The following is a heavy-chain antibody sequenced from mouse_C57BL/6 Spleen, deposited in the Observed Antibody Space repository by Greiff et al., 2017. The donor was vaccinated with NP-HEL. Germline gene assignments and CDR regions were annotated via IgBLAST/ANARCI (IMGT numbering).Heavy chain of an antibody. V-gene: IGHV1-55*01. CDR1: GYTFTSYW. CDR3: ARDDYDEGAWFAY. D-gene: IGHD2-4*01. J-gene: IGHJ3*01. Sequence: QVQLQQPGAELVKPGASVKMSCKASGYTFTSYWITWVKQRPGQGLEWIGDIYPGSGSTNYNEKFKSKATLTVDTSSSTAYMQLSSLTSEDSAVYYCARDDYDEGAWFAYWGQGTLVTVSA. CDR2: IYPGSGST.